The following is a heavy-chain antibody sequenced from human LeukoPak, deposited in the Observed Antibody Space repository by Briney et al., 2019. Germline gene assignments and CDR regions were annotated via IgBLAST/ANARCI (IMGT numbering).Heavy chain of an antibody. CDR2: ISGSGQSI. J-gene: IGHJ3*02. Sequence: GGSLRLSCAASGFTFSSYAMSWVRQAPGKGLEWVSVISGSGQSIHYADSVKGRFTISRDNSKNTVYLQMNSLRAEDTALYYCAKDAGSYFATDPFDIWGPGTLVTVSS. V-gene: IGHV3-23*01. CDR3: AKDAGSYFATDPFDI. D-gene: IGHD2/OR15-2a*01. CDR1: GFTFSSYA.